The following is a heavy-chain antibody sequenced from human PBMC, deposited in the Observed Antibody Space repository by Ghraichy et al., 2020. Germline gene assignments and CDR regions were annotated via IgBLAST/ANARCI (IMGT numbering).Heavy chain of an antibody. D-gene: IGHD6-13*01. Sequence: GGSLRLSCAASGFTFSTYAMSWVRQAPGKGLEWVSTITGGGSRIYYADSVKGRFTLSRDDFRDTVDLQMNSLRADDTAVYYCARDGCSSSSCRFDFWGQGILVTVSS. J-gene: IGHJ4*02. CDR1: GFTFSTYA. CDR2: ITGGGSRI. CDR3: ARDGCSSSSCRFDF. V-gene: IGHV3-23*01.